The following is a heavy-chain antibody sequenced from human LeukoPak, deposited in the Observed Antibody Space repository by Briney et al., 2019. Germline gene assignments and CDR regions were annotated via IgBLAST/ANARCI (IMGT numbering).Heavy chain of an antibody. CDR3: ARVPLYYYYYMDV. J-gene: IGHJ6*03. CDR1: GVSISSSNSY. V-gene: IGHV4-39*07. Sequence: SETLSLTCTVSGVSISSSNSYWGWIRQPPGKGLEWIGSIYYSGNTYYNASLKSQVSISIDTSKNQFSLKLSSVTAADTAVYYCARVPLYYYYYMDVWGKGTTVTISS. CDR2: IYYSGNT.